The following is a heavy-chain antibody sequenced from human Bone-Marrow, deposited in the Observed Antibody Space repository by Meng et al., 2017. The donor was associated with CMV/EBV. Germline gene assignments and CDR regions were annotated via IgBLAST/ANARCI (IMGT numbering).Heavy chain of an antibody. CDR2: IYSGGST. D-gene: IGHD3-3*01. Sequence: GESLKISCAASGFTVSSNYMSWVRQAPGKGLEWVSVIYSGGSTYYADSVKGRFTISRDNSKNTLYLQMNSLRAEDTAVYYCARDRHDFWSGYYSGWFEPWGQGTLVTVSS. V-gene: IGHV3-66*02. CDR1: GFTVSSNY. J-gene: IGHJ5*02. CDR3: ARDRHDFWSGYYSGWFEP.